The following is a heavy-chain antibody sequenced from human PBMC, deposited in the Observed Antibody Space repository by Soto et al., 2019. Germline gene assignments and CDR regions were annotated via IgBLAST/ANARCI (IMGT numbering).Heavy chain of an antibody. V-gene: IGHV3-48*01. CDR3: AREPSGQKLDS. D-gene: IGHD3-3*01. CDR2: ISGSTI. CDR1: GFTFSSYS. Sequence: GGSLRLSCAASGFTFSSYSMNWVRQAPGKGLEWLSYISGSTIYYADSVKGRFTISRDNAKNSLYLQMNSLRAEDTAVYYCAREPSGQKLDSWGQGTLVTVSS. J-gene: IGHJ4*02.